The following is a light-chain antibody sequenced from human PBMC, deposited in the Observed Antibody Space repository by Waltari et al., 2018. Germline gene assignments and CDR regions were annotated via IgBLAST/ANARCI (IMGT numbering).Light chain of an antibody. Sequence: QSALTQPASVSGSPGQSITISCTGTSSDVGGSNYVSWYQQHPGKAPKLMIYDVSNRPAGVSNRFSGSKSCNTASLTISGLQAEDETDYYCSSYTSSSTVVFGGGTKLTVL. J-gene: IGLJ2*01. CDR3: SSYTSSSTVV. V-gene: IGLV2-14*03. CDR1: SSDVGGSNY. CDR2: DVS.